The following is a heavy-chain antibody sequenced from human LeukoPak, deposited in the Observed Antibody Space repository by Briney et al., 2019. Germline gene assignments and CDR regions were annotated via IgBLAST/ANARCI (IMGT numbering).Heavy chain of an antibody. V-gene: IGHV4-59*01. Sequence: SETLSLTCTVAAGSIRSYYWSWIRQPPGKGLEWVGHIYGSGSTNYNPSLKSRVTLSVDTSKNQFSLKLSSVTAADTAVYYCAREGTSGTHLNWFDPWGQGTLVTVSS. J-gene: IGHJ5*02. D-gene: IGHD1-1*01. CDR1: AGSIRSYY. CDR2: IYGSGST. CDR3: AREGTSGTHLNWFDP.